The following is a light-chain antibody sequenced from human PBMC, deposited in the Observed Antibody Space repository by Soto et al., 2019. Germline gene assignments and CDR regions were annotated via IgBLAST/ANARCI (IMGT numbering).Light chain of an antibody. CDR3: QQYYTSWWT. CDR2: WAS. CDR1: QSVLSTSKNKNF. Sequence: DIVMTQSPDSLAVSLGERATINCKSSQSVLSTSKNKNFLAWYQQKPGQPPRLLIYWASTRESGVPDRFSGGGFGTDYTLTISSLQAEDGAVYYCQQYYTSWWTFGQGTKVEIK. V-gene: IGKV4-1*01. J-gene: IGKJ1*01.